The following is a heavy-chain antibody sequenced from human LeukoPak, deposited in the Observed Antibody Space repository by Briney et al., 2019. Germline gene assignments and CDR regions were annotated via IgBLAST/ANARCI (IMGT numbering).Heavy chain of an antibody. CDR1: GFTFSSYA. V-gene: IGHV3-30-3*01. D-gene: IGHD2-8*02. Sequence: GRSLRLSCAASGFTFSSYAMHWVRQAPGKGLEWVAVISYDGSNKYYADSVKGRFTISRDNSKNTLYLQMNSLRGEDTAVYYCANTDWGQGTLVTVSS. CDR3: ANTD. J-gene: IGHJ4*02. CDR2: ISYDGSNK.